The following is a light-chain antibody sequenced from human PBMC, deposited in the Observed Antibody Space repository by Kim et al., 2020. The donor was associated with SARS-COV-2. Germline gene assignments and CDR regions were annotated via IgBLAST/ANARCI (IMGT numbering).Light chain of an antibody. CDR3: QQGYSSPQIT. J-gene: IGKJ5*01. CDR2: AAS. Sequence: SLGDRVFITCRTSQSISTHLNWYRQKPRKAPELLIYAASTLQTGVPSRFSGSGSGTEFTLTIRALQPGDSATYFCQQGYSSPQITFGQGTRLEIK. V-gene: IGKV1-39*01. CDR1: QSISTH.